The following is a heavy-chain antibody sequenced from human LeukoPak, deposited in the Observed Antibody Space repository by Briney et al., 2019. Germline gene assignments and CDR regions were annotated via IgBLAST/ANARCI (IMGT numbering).Heavy chain of an antibody. CDR2: IIPIFGTA. J-gene: IGHJ4*02. CDR3: ARSGYCSSTSCPWD. D-gene: IGHD2-2*01. Sequence: ASVKVSCKASGDTFSSYAISWVRQAPGQGLEWMGGIIPIFGTANYAQKFQGRVTITADESTSTAYMELSSLRSEDTAVYYCARSGYCSSTSCPWDWGQGTLVTVSS. CDR1: GDTFSSYA. V-gene: IGHV1-69*13.